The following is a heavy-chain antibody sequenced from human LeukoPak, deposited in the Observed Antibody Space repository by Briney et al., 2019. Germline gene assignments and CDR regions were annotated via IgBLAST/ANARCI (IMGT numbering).Heavy chain of an antibody. CDR3: ARDDCGDTCYPGGY. D-gene: IGHD2-21*01. J-gene: IGHJ4*02. CDR1: GYTFTKYV. CDR2: INAGNGDT. Sequence: ASVKVSCKASGYTFTKYVVHWVRQAPGQRPEWMGWINAGNGDTKYSQNFQDRVTITRDASANTAYMELSSLTSEDTALYYCARDDCGDTCYPGGYWGQGTLVTVSS. V-gene: IGHV1-3*01.